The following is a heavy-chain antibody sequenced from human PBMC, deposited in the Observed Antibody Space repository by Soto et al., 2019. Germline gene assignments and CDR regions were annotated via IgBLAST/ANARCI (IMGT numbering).Heavy chain of an antibody. CDR1: GGSISSGDYY. D-gene: IGHD4-4*01. Sequence: PSETLSLTCTVSGGSISSGDYYWSWIRQPPGKGLEWIGYIYYSGSTYYNPSLKSRVTISVDTSKNQFSLKLSSVTAADTAVYYCARSTVTRLWDSDCYYMDVWGKGTTVTVSS. V-gene: IGHV4-30-4*01. J-gene: IGHJ6*03. CDR2: IYYSGST. CDR3: ARSTVTRLWDSDCYYMDV.